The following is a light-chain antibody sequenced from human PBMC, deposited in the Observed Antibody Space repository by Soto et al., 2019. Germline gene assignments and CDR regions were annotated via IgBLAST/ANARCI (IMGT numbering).Light chain of an antibody. CDR3: AAWDDSLSGFYV. Sequence: QSVLTQPPSVSGTPGQRVTISCSGSSSNIGSNYVYWYQQLPGTAPKLHMYRNNQRPSGVPDRFSGSRSGTSASLAISGLRSEDQADYYCAAWDDSLSGFYVFGTGTKLTVL. J-gene: IGLJ1*01. CDR1: SSNIGSNY. CDR2: RNN. V-gene: IGLV1-47*01.